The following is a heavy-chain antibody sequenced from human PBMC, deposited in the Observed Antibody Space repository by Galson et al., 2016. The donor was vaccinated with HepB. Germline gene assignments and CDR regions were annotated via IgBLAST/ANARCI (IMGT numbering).Heavy chain of an antibody. D-gene: IGHD1-7*01. CDR1: GFTFSNAW. CDR3: TTVPATTPS. J-gene: IGHJ5*02. CDR2: IKTKTDGETT. Sequence: PRLSCAASGFTFSNAWMSWARQAPGKGLEWVGRIKTKTDGETTDYAAPVKGRFSISRDDSKNTLYLQMNSLKTEGTAVYYCTTVPATTPSWGQGALVTVSS. V-gene: IGHV3-15*01.